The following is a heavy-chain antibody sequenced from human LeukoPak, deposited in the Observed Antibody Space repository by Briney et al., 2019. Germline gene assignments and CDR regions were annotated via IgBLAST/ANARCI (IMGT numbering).Heavy chain of an antibody. CDR1: GYTFTGYY. CDR3: ARALVPATHRLSS. V-gene: IGHV1-2*02. D-gene: IGHD2-2*01. CDR2: INPNSGDT. J-gene: IGHJ5*02. Sequence: ASVKVSCKASGYTFTGYYMHWVRQAPGQGLEWMGWINPNSGDTKYAQKFQGRVTMIRDTSISTAYMDLSRLTSDDTAVYYCARALVPATHRLSSWGQGTLVTVSS.